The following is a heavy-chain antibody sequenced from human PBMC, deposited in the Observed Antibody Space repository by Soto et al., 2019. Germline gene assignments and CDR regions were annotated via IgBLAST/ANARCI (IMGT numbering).Heavy chain of an antibody. D-gene: IGHD2-21*01. CDR2: IWYDGSNK. V-gene: IGHV3-33*01. CDR3: ARDYCGGDCYFFDY. Sequence: RQAPGKGLEWVAVIWYDGSNKYYADSVKGRFTISRDNSKNTLYLQMNSLRAEDTAVYYCARDYCGGDCYFFDYWGQGTLVTVSS. J-gene: IGHJ4*02.